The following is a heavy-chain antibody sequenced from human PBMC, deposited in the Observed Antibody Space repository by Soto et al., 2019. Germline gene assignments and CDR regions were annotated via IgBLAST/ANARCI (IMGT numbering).Heavy chain of an antibody. CDR3: ARAYTGIFFPGDC. V-gene: IGHV4-59*01. D-gene: IGHD5-18*01. CDR2: IYYSGST. Sequence: SETLSLTCTVSGGSISSYYWNWIRQPPGKGLEWIGYIYYSGSTNYNPSLKSRVTISLDTSKNQFSLKLSSVTAADTAVYYCARAYTGIFFPGDCWGQGTLVTVS. J-gene: IGHJ4*02. CDR1: GGSISSYY.